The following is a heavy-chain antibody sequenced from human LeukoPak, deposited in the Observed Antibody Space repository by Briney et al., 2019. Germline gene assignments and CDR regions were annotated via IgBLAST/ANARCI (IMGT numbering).Heavy chain of an antibody. V-gene: IGHV1-69*06. Sequence: GSSVKVSCKASGGTFSSYAISWVRQAPGQGLEWMGGIIPIFGTANYAQKFQGRVTITADKSTSTAYMELSSLRSEDTAVYYCAMASHGDRGYYYYYMDVWGKGTTVTVSS. J-gene: IGHJ6*03. CDR1: GGTFSSYA. CDR3: AMASHGDRGYYYYYMDV. D-gene: IGHD4-17*01. CDR2: IIPIFGTA.